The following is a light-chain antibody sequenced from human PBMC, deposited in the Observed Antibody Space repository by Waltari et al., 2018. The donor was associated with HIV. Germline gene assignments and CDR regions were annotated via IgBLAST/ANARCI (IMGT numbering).Light chain of an antibody. CDR2: RDN. CDR3: AAWDDILSGWV. V-gene: IGLV1-47*01. CDR1: SANVGNT. J-gene: IGLJ3*02. Sequence: QSVLTQPPSASGTPGQRVTISCSGSSANVGNTVYWYQQLPGTAPKVLIYRDNQGPSGVPDRVSGSRSGTSASLDVSGLRSEDEANYVCAAWDDILSGWVFGGGTKLTVL.